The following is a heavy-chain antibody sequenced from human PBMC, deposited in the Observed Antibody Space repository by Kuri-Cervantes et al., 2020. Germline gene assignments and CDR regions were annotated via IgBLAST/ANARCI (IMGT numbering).Heavy chain of an antibody. Sequence: GGSLRLSCAASGFTFSSYAMHWVRQAPGEGLEWVSSTSANGGSTYHADSVKGRFTISRDNSKNTLYLQMNNLRTEDTAVYYCAKGDDFWSGRAYDYWGQGTLVTVSS. V-gene: IGHV3-23*01. D-gene: IGHD3-3*01. CDR3: AKGDDFWSGRAYDY. CDR2: TSANGGST. J-gene: IGHJ4*02. CDR1: GFTFSSYA.